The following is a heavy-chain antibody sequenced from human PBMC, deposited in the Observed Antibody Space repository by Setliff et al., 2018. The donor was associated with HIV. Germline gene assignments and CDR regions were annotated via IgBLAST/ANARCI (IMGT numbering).Heavy chain of an antibody. D-gene: IGHD6-13*01. CDR1: GVSISSHH. V-gene: IGHV4-59*11. CDR2: IYYTGTT. CDR3: ARSYSSSLNPSGWMDV. Sequence: LSLTCNVSGVSISSHHWSWIRQPPGKGLEWIGYIYYTGTTKYNPSLESRVTISIDMSKNQLSLQLSSVTAADTAVYFCARSYSSSLNPSGWMDVWSKGTTVTVSS. J-gene: IGHJ6*04.